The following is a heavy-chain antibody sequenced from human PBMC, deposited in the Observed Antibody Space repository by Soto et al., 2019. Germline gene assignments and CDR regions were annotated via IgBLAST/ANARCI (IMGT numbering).Heavy chain of an antibody. J-gene: IGHJ6*02. CDR2: IYTSGST. D-gene: IGHD1-26*01. CDR3: ARDLGVGATGGMDV. V-gene: IGHV4-4*07. Sequence: PSETLSLTCTVSGGSISSYYWSWIRQPAGKGLEWIGRIYTSGSTNYNPSLKSRVTMSVDTSKNQFSLKLSPVTAADTAVYYCARDLGVGATGGMDVWGQGTTVTVSS. CDR1: GGSISSYY.